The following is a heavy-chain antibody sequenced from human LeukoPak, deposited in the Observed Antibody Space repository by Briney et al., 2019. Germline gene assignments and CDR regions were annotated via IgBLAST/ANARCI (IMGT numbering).Heavy chain of an antibody. J-gene: IGHJ4*02. CDR3: AAADSSGLLDY. CDR2: IVVGSGNT. Sequence: ASVEVSCKASGFTFTSSAMQWVRQARGQRLEWIGWIVVGSGNTNYAQKFQERVTITRDMSTSTAYMELSSLRSEDTAVYYCAAADSSGLLDYWGQGTLVTVSS. CDR1: GFTFTSSA. V-gene: IGHV1-58*02. D-gene: IGHD3-22*01.